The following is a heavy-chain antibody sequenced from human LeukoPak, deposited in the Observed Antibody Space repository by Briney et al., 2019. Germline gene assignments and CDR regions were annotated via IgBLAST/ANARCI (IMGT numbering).Heavy chain of an antibody. CDR2: ISGSGGST. CDR1: GFTFSSYA. CDR3: AKDRWSSGGSQVIDY. Sequence: GGSLRLSCAASGFTFSSYAMSWVRQAPGKGLEWVSAISGSGGSTYYADSVKGRFTISRDNSKNTLYLQMNSLRAEDTAVYYCAKDRWSSGGSQVIDYWGQGTLVTVSS. D-gene: IGHD2-15*01. V-gene: IGHV3-23*01. J-gene: IGHJ4*02.